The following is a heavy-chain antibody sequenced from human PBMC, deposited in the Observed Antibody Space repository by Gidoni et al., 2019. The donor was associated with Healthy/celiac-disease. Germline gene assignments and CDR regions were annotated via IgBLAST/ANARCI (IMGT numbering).Heavy chain of an antibody. CDR2: IIPIFGTA. CDR1: GGTFSSYA. J-gene: IGHJ4*02. Sequence: QVQLVQSGAEVKKPGSSVKVSCKASGGTFSSYAISWVRQAPGQGLEWMGGIIPIFGTANYAQKFQGRVTITADESTSTAYMELSSLRSEDTAVYYCARGPSYYYDSSGYYYVGNYWGQGTLVTVSS. D-gene: IGHD3-22*01. V-gene: IGHV1-69*01. CDR3: ARGPSYYYDSSGYYYVGNY.